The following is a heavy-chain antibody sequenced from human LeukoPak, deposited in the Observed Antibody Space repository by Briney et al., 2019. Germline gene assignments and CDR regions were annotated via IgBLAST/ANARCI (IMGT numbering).Heavy chain of an antibody. CDR3: ARDRYGDGFAHLDY. CDR1: GFSFTSYA. Sequence: ASVKVSCKASGFSFTSYAIHWVRQAPGQGLEWMGWITPGGGTNYAQKFQGRVAITWDTSITTAYMDLSRLTSDDTVVYYCARDRYGDGFAHLDYWGQGALVTVSS. J-gene: IGHJ4*02. D-gene: IGHD5-24*01. V-gene: IGHV1-2*01. CDR2: ITPGGGT.